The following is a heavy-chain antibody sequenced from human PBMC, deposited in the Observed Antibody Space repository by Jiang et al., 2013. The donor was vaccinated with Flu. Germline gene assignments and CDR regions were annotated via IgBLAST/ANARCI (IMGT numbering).Heavy chain of an antibody. V-gene: IGHV7-4-1*02. Sequence: SGSELREPGASVKVSCKASGYTFTSYAMNWVRQAPGQGLEWMGWINTNTGNPTYAQGFTGRFVFSLDTSVSTAYLQISSLKAEDTAVYYCARGRITMVRGVTNWFDPWGQGTLVTVSS. D-gene: IGHD3-10*01. CDR3: ARGRITMVRGVTNWFDP. J-gene: IGHJ5*02. CDR2: INTNTGNP. CDR1: GYTFTSYA.